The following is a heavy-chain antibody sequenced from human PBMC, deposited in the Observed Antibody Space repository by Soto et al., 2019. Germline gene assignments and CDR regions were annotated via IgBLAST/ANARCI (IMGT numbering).Heavy chain of an antibody. CDR3: ARDGGSGSYGFHYYGMDV. D-gene: IGHD3-10*01. CDR1: GGAFSSYA. Sequence: GASVKVSFKASGGAFSSYAISWVRQAPGQGLEWMGGIIPIFGTANYAQKFQGRVTITADESTSTAYIELRSLRSEDTAVYYCARDGGSGSYGFHYYGMDVWGQGTTVTVSS. J-gene: IGHJ6*02. CDR2: IIPIFGTA. V-gene: IGHV1-69*13.